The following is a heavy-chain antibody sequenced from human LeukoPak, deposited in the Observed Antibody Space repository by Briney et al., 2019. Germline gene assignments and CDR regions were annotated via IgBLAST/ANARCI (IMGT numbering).Heavy chain of an antibody. Sequence: PGGSLRLSCAASGFTFSDYYMTWIRQAPGKGLEWVSHISGSSSYTNYADSVKGRFTISRDNAKNSLYLQMYSLRAEDTAVYYCARADSSSWFDYWGQGTLVTVSS. CDR1: GFTFSDYY. CDR2: ISGSSSYT. J-gene: IGHJ4*02. CDR3: ARADSSSWFDY. D-gene: IGHD6-13*01. V-gene: IGHV3-11*05.